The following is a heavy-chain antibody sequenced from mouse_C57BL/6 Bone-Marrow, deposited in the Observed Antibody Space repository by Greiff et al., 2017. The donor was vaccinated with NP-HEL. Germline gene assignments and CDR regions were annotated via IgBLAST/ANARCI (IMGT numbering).Heavy chain of an antibody. CDR3: AYYDYDWFAY. CDR1: GYAFSSSW. Sequence: QVQLQQSGPELVKPGASVKISCKASGYAFSSSWMNWVKQRPGKGLEWIGRIYPGDGDTNYNGKFKGKATLTADKSSSTAYMQLSSLTSEDSAVYCCAYYDYDWFAYWGQGTLVTVSA. CDR2: IYPGDGDT. V-gene: IGHV1-82*01. D-gene: IGHD2-4*01. J-gene: IGHJ3*01.